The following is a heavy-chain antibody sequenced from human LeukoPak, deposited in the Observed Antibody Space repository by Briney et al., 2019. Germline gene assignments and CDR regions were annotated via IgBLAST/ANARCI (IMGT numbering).Heavy chain of an antibody. V-gene: IGHV4-30-4*08. CDR2: IYYSGST. J-gene: IGHJ2*01. D-gene: IGHD2-8*01. Sequence: SQTLSLTCTVSGGSISGGAYYWSWIRQHPGKGLEWIGYIYYSGSTNYNPSLRSRVTISVDTSKNQFSLKLSSVTAADTAVYYCARLVYYCFNGVCQNWYFDLWGRGTLVTVSS. CDR3: ARLVYYCFNGVCQNWYFDL. CDR1: GGSISGGAYY.